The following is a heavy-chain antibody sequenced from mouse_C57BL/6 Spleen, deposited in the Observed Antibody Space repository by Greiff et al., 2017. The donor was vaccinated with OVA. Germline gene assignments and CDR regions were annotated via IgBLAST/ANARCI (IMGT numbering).Heavy chain of an antibody. CDR1: GYTFTDYN. Sequence: EVQGVESGPELVKPGASVKIPCKASGYTFTDYNMDWVKQSHGKSLEWIGDINPNNGGTIYNQKFKGKATLTVDKSSSTAYMELRSLTSEDTAVYYCARLGPHFDYWGQGTTLTVSS. D-gene: IGHD4-1*01. V-gene: IGHV1-18*01. CDR2: INPNNGGT. J-gene: IGHJ2*01. CDR3: ARLGPHFDY.